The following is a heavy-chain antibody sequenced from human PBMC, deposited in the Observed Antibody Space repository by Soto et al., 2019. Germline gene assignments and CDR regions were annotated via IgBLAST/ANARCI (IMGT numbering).Heavy chain of an antibody. Sequence: EVQVVESGGGLVKPGGSLRLSCVASGFNFTNYGMNWVRQAPGKGLEWVSSISSSRSYISYADSVKGRFTISRDNAKNSVYLQMNSLSAEDTAVYYWSRSDCTSTSCYVVWFDPWGPGTLVTVSS. CDR1: GFNFTNYG. J-gene: IGHJ5*02. CDR2: ISSSRSYI. CDR3: SRSDCTSTSCYVVWFDP. D-gene: IGHD2-2*01. V-gene: IGHV3-21*01.